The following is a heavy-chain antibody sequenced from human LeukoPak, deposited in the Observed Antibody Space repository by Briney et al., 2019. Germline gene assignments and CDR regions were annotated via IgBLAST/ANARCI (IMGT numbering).Heavy chain of an antibody. Sequence: GGSLRLSCAASGFRFNSYGVHWVRQAPGTGLEWVAVAYGDGNSKYYADSVKGRFTISKDISENILYLQMSSLRVEDTAKYFCATGGDFFYSHWGQGTLVTVSS. D-gene: IGHD2-21*01. CDR2: AYGDGNSK. J-gene: IGHJ1*01. CDR1: GFRFNSYG. CDR3: ATGGDFFYSH. V-gene: IGHV3-33*01.